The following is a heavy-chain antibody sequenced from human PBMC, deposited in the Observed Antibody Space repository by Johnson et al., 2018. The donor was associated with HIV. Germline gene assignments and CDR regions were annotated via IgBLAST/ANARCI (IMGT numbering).Heavy chain of an antibody. CDR2: ISYDGSNK. Sequence: QVQLVESGGGVVQPGRSLRLSCAASGFTFSSYAMHWVRQAPGKGLEWVAVISYDGSNKYYADSVKGRFTISRDNSKNTLYLQMNSLRAEDTAVYYCASEAGPDIVGAADDAFDIWGQGTMVTVSS. CDR1: GFTFSSYA. J-gene: IGHJ3*02. V-gene: IGHV3-30*04. D-gene: IGHD1-26*01. CDR3: ASEAGPDIVGAADDAFDI.